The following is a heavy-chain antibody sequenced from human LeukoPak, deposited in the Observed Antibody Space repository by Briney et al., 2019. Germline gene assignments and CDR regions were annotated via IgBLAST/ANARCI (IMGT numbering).Heavy chain of an antibody. CDR3: ARDETAGYSSGWYPY. D-gene: IGHD6-19*01. CDR1: GFTFSSYS. Sequence: GGTLRLSCAASGFTFSSYSMNWVRQAPGKGLEWVSSISSSSSYIYYADSVKGRFTISRDNAKNSLYLQMNSLRAEDTAVYYCARDETAGYSSGWYPYWGQGTLVTVSS. V-gene: IGHV3-21*01. J-gene: IGHJ4*02. CDR2: ISSSSSYI.